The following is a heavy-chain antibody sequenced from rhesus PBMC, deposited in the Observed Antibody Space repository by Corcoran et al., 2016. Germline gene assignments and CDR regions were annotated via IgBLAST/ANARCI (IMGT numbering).Heavy chain of an antibody. CDR1: GYSFTSYW. J-gene: IGHJ4*01. D-gene: IGHD3-22*01. CDR2: IDPSDSDT. Sequence: EVQLVQSGAEVKRPGESLKISCKTSGYSFTSYWISWVGQMPGKGLEWMGAIDPSDSDTRYNPAFQGQVTISADKSISTAYLQWSRLKASDTATYYCAKGVSGVTPDYWGQGVLVTVSS. CDR3: AKGVSGVTPDY. V-gene: IGHV5-20*01.